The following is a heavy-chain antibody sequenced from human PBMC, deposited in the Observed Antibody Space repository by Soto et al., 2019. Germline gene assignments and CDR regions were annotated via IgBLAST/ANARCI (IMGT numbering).Heavy chain of an antibody. CDR2: IYPGDSET. CDR3: ARSGYSSHGMDV. D-gene: IGHD5-12*01. J-gene: IGHJ6*02. CDR1: GYRFTTSW. V-gene: IGHV5-51*01. Sequence: GESLKISFQGSGYRFTTSWIGWVSQMPGKGLEWMGTIYPGDSETRYSPSFQGQVTISADKSMGTAYLQWRSLKASDTAMYYCARSGYSSHGMDVWGQGTTVTVSS.